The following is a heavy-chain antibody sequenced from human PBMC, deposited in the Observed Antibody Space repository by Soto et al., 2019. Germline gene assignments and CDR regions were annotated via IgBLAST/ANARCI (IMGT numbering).Heavy chain of an antibody. CDR1: GGTFSSYA. CDR2: IIPIFGTA. D-gene: IGHD3-10*01. J-gene: IGHJ4*02. CDR3: ALSFSPSDGSGSYYNFDY. Sequence: ASVKVSCKASGGTFSSYAISWVRQAPGQGLEWMGGIIPIFGTANYAQKFQGRVTITADESTSTAYMELSSLRSEDTAVYYCALSFSPSDGSGSYYNFDYWGQGTLVTVSS. V-gene: IGHV1-69*13.